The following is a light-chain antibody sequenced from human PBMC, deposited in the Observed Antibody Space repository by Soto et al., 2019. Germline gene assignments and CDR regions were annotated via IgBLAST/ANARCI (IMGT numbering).Light chain of an antibody. CDR2: DVS. Sequence: QSALTQPASVSGSPGQSITISCTGTSSVVGGYNYVSWYQQHPGKAPKLMICDVSNRPSGVSNRFSGSKSGNTASLTISGLQADDEADYYCSSYTSSSTLVFGGGTKLTVL. V-gene: IGLV2-14*01. CDR3: SSYTSSSTLV. CDR1: SSVVGGYNY. J-gene: IGLJ2*01.